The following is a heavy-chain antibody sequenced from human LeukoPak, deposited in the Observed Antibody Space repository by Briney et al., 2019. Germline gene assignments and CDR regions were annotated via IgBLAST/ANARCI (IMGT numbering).Heavy chain of an antibody. Sequence: GSSVKVSCKASGGTFSSYAISWVRQAPGQGPEWMGRIIPILDITNYAQKFQGRVTFTADKSTSIAYIALSSLRSEGTAMYYCARHIGPTSRRSYYYYGLDVWGQGTAVFVSS. V-gene: IGHV1-69*04. J-gene: IGHJ6*02. CDR2: IIPILDIT. D-gene: IGHD5-12*01. CDR1: GGTFSSYA. CDR3: ARHIGPTSRRSYYYYGLDV.